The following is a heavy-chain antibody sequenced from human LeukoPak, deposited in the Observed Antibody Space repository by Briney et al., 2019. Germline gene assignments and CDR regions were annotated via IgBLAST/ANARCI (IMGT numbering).Heavy chain of an antibody. CDR2: ISWNSGSI. J-gene: IGHJ2*01. D-gene: IGHD3-9*01. Sequence: GGSLRLSCAASGFTFDDYAMHWVRQAPGKGLEWVSGISWNSGSIGYADSVKGRFTISRDNAKNSLYLQMNSLRAEDTAVYYCARGPYYDILTGPFDLWGRGTLVTVSS. V-gene: IGHV3-9*01. CDR1: GFTFDDYA. CDR3: ARGPYYDILTGPFDL.